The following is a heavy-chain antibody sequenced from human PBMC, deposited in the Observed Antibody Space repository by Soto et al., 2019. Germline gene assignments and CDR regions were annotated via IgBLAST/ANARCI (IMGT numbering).Heavy chain of an antibody. CDR1: GFTFSSHW. Sequence: GGSLTLSCVGSGFTFSSHWMSWVRQAPGKGLEWVADIKQEGNDTYYVDSVKGRFTISRDNAENSVYLHMNSLRAEDTAVDYFTRVDYDFCSGYPAIYYYGMDVWGQGTTVTVSS. CDR2: IKQEGNDT. J-gene: IGHJ6*02. CDR3: TRVDYDFCSGYPAIYYYGMDV. D-gene: IGHD3-3*01. V-gene: IGHV3-7*03.